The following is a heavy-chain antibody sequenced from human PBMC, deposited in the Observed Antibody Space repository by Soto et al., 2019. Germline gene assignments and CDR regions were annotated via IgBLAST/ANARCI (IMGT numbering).Heavy chain of an antibody. D-gene: IGHD3-10*01. V-gene: IGHV4-34*02. Sequence: QVQLQPWGAGLLKPSETLSLTCAVDSGAFSPYYCSWTRQPPGKGLELIGDIHPSGGTDYNPSLSNRLTISLDASKNQFSLKLTSVPDADTAVYICPRGTDPHTGGRTWGQGLRVSVSS. CDR1: SGAFSPYY. J-gene: IGHJ5*02. CDR2: IHPSGGT. CDR3: PRGTDPHTGGRT.